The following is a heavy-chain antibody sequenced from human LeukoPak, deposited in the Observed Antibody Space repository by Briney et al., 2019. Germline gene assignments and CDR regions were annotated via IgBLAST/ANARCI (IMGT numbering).Heavy chain of an antibody. Sequence: SVKVSCKASGGTFSSYAISWVRQAPGQGLEWMGRIIPILGIANYAQKFQGRVTITADKSTSTAYMELSSPRSEDTAVYYCAREIVVVVAATGAFDIWGQGTMVTVSS. CDR3: AREIVVVVAATGAFDI. CDR2: IIPILGIA. J-gene: IGHJ3*02. V-gene: IGHV1-69*04. D-gene: IGHD2-15*01. CDR1: GGTFSSYA.